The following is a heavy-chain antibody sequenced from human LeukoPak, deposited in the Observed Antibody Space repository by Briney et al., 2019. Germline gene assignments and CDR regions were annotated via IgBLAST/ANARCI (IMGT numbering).Heavy chain of an antibody. D-gene: IGHD6-19*01. CDR3: VRVVGQWLNKGYMDV. J-gene: IGHJ6*03. CDR2: IYYSGST. V-gene: IGHV4-39*07. Sequence: SETLSLTCTVSGGSISSSSYYWGWIRQPPGKGLEWIGSIYYSGSTYYNPSLKSRVTISVDTSKNQFSLKLSSVTPEDTAVYYCVRVVGQWLNKGYMDVWGKGTTVTVSS. CDR1: GGSISSSSYY.